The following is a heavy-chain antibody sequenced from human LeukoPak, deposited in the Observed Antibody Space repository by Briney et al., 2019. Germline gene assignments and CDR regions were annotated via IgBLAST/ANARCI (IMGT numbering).Heavy chain of an antibody. D-gene: IGHD2-2*01. CDR1: GRTFSSYA. Sequence: SVKVSCKAYGRTFSSYAISWVRQAPGQGLEWMGGNIPIFGTANYAQKFQGRVTITTDESTSTAYMGLSSLRSEDTAVYYCPRNSLRCSSTSCYEQHWGQGTLVTVSS. J-gene: IGHJ1*01. V-gene: IGHV1-69*05. CDR3: PRNSLRCSSTSCYEQH. CDR2: NIPIFGTA.